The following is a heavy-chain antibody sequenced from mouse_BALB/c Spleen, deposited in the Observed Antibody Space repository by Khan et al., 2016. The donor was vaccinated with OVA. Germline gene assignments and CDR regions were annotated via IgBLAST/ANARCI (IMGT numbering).Heavy chain of an antibody. CDR1: GFSLTGYG. CDR2: IWGDGTT. CDR3: ARAYYGNYREAMDY. V-gene: IGHV2-6-7*01. D-gene: IGHD2-10*01. J-gene: IGHJ4*01. Sequence: VELVESGPGLVAPSQSLSITCTVSGFSLTGYGVTWVRQPPGKGLELLGMIWGDGTTDYKSALKSRLSINKDNSKSQVFLKMNSLQTDDTARYYCARAYYGNYREAMDYWGKGNSGTVSS.